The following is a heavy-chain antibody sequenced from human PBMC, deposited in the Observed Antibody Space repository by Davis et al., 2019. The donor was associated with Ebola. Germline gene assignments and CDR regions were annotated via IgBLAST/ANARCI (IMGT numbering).Heavy chain of an antibody. CDR1: GYTFTSYA. J-gene: IGHJ6*02. CDR2: INAGNGNT. Sequence: ASVKVSCKASGYTFTSYAMHWVRQAPGQRLEWMGWINAGNGNTKYSQKFQGRVTITRDTSASTAYMELSSLRSEDTAVYYCARGGYYDFWSGYSPYYYYGMDVWGQGTTVTVSS. V-gene: IGHV1-3*01. CDR3: ARGGYYDFWSGYSPYYYYGMDV. D-gene: IGHD3-3*01.